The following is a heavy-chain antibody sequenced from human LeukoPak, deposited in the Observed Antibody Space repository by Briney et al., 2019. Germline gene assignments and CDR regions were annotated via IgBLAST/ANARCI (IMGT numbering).Heavy chain of an antibody. CDR2: INPNSGGT. CDR3: ARRPHCSSTSCFQWLDINFDY. D-gene: IGHD2-2*01. V-gene: IGHV1-2*02. J-gene: IGHJ4*02. Sequence: ASVKVSCKASGYTFTGYYMHWVRQAPGQGLEWMGWINPNSGGTNYAQKFQGRVTMTRDTSISTAYMELSRLRSDDTAVYYCARRPHCSSTSCFQWLDINFDYWGQGTLVTVSS. CDR1: GYTFTGYY.